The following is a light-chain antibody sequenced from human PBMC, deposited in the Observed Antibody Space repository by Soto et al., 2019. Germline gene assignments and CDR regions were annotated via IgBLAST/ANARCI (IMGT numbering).Light chain of an antibody. J-gene: IGLJ2*01. V-gene: IGLV2-14*01. CDR3: SSYTSSSTRNVV. Sequence: QSALTQPASVSGSPGQSITIFCTGTSSDVGDYNFVSWYQQHPGKAPKLMIYEVSNRPSGVSNRFSGSKSGNTASLTISGLQAEDEADYYCSSYTSSSTRNVVFGGGTKLTVL. CDR1: SSDVGDYNF. CDR2: EVS.